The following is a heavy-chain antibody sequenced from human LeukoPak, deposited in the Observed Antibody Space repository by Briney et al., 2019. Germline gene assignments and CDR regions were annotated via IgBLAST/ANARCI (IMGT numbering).Heavy chain of an antibody. Sequence: PGVSLRLSCAASGFIFSGSAIHWVRQTSGKGLEWVGRIRNIANSYATSYAASVKGRFTISRDDSRNTAFLQLNSLEIEDTAMYYCARRLEVGASDLDYWGQGTLVTVSS. J-gene: IGHJ4*02. CDR1: GFIFSGSA. CDR3: ARRLEVGASDLDY. CDR2: IRNIANSYAT. D-gene: IGHD1-26*01. V-gene: IGHV3-73*01.